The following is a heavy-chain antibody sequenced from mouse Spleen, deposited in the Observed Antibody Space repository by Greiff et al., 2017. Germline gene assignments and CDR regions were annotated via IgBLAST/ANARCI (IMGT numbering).Heavy chain of an antibody. CDR2: ISSGSSTI. J-gene: IGHJ4*01. V-gene: IGHV5-17*02. Sequence: DVKLVESGGGLVQPGGSRKLSCAASGFTFSSFGMHWVRQAPEKGLEWVAYISSGSSTIYYADTVKGRFTISRDNPKNTLFLQMTSLRSEDTAMYYCARSENYYAMDYWGQGTSVTVSS. CDR3: ARSENYYAMDY. CDR1: GFTFSSFG.